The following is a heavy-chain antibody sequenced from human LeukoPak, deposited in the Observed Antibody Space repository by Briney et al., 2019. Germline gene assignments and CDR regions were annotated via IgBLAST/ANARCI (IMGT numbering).Heavy chain of an antibody. CDR3: ARAGDYYDSSGYDY. J-gene: IGHJ4*02. CDR1: GFTFSSFW. CDR2: IYSGGST. Sequence: GSLRLSCAASGFTFSSFWMSWVRQAPGKGLEWVSVIYSGGSTYYADSVKGRFTISRDNSKNTLYLQMNSLRAEDTAVYYCARAGDYYDSSGYDYWGQGTLVTVSS. V-gene: IGHV3-66*01. D-gene: IGHD3-22*01.